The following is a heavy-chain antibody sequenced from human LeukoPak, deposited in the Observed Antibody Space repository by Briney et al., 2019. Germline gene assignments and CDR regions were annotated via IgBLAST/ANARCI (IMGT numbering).Heavy chain of an antibody. CDR3: AKGGSETSSFWEHYFDY. CDR2: ISGSGGST. Sequence: PGGSLRLSCAASGFTFSSYAMSWVRHAPGKGLELVSAISGSGGSTYYADSAKGRFTISRDNSKNALYLQMNSLRAEDTAVYYCAKGGSETSSFWEHYFDYWGQGTLVTVSS. CDR1: GFTFSSYA. J-gene: IGHJ4*02. V-gene: IGHV3-23*01. D-gene: IGHD6-6*01.